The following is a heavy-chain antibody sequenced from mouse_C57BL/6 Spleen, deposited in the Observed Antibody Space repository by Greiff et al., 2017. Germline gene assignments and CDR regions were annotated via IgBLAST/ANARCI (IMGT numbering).Heavy chain of an antibody. J-gene: IGHJ2*01. CDR3: ARESYDSNCESYFDY. CDR2: IYPRSGNT. V-gene: IGHV1-81*01. Sequence: VQLQQSGAELARPGASVKLSCKASGYTFTSYGISWVKQRTGQGLEWIGEIYPRSGNTYYNEKFKGKATLTADKSSSTAYMELRSLTSEDSAVYFCARESYDSNCESYFDYWGQGTTLAVSS. D-gene: IGHD2-5*01. CDR1: GYTFTSYG.